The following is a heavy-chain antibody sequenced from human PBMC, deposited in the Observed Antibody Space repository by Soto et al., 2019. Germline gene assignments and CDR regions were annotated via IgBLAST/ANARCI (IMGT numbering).Heavy chain of an antibody. V-gene: IGHV1-18*04. J-gene: IGHJ4*02. CDR2: ISPYSGYT. Sequence: ASVKVSCKASGYSFTTYTISWVRQAPGQGLQWMGWISPYSGYTTYAQNLQGRVSMTTETSTTTAYLEVRSPRSDDTAVYYCARVRGSSLVVPGASDYWGQGTLVTVSS. CDR1: GYSFTTYT. CDR3: ARVRGSSLVVPGASDY. D-gene: IGHD2-2*01.